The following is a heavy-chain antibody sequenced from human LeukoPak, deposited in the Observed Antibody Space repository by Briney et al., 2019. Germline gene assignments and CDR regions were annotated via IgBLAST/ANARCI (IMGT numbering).Heavy chain of an antibody. CDR2: IYYSGST. CDR1: GGSISSSSYY. CDR3: ARLGLRVGASNWFDP. D-gene: IGHD1-26*01. Sequence: SETLSLTCTVSGGSISSSSYYWGWIRRPPGKGLEWIGSIYYSGSTYYNPSLKSRVTISVDTSKNQFSLKLSSVTAADTAVYYCARLGLRVGASNWFDPWGQGTLVTVSS. J-gene: IGHJ5*02. V-gene: IGHV4-39*01.